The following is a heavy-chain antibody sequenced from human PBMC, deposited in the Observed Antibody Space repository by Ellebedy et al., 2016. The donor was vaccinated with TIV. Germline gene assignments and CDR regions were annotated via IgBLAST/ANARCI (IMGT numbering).Heavy chain of an antibody. J-gene: IGHJ2*01. CDR3: ARGNWYCDL. CDR1: GFTLSDHY. Sequence: GESLKISCAASGFTLSDHYMDWVRQAPGKGLEWVGFIRSKAYGGTTEYAGSVRGRFSISRDDSKNSVYLQMNSLKTEDTAVYYCARGNWYCDLWGRGTLVTVSA. V-gene: IGHV3-72*01. CDR2: IRSKAYGGTT.